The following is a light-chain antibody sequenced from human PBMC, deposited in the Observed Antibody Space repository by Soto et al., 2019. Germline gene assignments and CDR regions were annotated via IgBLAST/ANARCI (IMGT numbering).Light chain of an antibody. J-gene: IGLJ1*01. CDR2: EVS. CDR3: SSYAGSDVFV. CDR1: SSTVGAYNY. Sequence: QSVLTQPASVSGSPGQSITISCTGTSSTVGAYNYVAWYQQHPGKVPKLMIYEVSKRPSGVPDRFSGSKSGNTASLTVSGLQADDEADYYCSSYAGSDVFVFGTGTKVTVL. V-gene: IGLV2-8*01.